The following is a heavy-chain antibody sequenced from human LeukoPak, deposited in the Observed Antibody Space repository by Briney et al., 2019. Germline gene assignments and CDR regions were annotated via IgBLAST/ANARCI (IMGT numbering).Heavy chain of an antibody. CDR1: GFTFSSYD. CDR2: IWYDGSSK. D-gene: IGHD4-11*01. Sequence: PGRSLRLSCAASGFTFSSYDMHWVRQAPGKGLEWVAIIWYDGSSKYYADSVKGRFTISRDNSKNTLYLQMNSLRAEDTAIYYCARDGDSKWYFDLWGRGTLV. V-gene: IGHV3-33*01. CDR3: ARDGDSKWYFDL. J-gene: IGHJ2*01.